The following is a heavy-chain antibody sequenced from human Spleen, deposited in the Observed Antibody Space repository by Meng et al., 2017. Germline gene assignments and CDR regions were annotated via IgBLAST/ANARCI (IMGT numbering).Heavy chain of an antibody. J-gene: IGHJ2*01. CDR1: GGSISSSNW. D-gene: IGHD2-21*02. CDR3: ARSAYCNGGCYSGYWYFDL. CDR2: IYHSGST. Sequence: QVQLTAAGPGLVKPSGTLSLTCAVSGGSISSSNWWSWVRQPPGKGLEWIGEIYHSGSTNYNPSLKSRVTISIDTSKNQFSLKLSSVTAADTAVYYCARSAYCNGGCYSGYWYFDLWGRGTLVTVSS. V-gene: IGHV4-4*02.